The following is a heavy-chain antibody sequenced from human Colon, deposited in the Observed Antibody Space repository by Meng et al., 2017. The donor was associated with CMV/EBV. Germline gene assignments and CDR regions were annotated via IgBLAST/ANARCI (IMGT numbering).Heavy chain of an antibody. CDR2: VSSDGINM. V-gene: IGHV3-30*03. CDR3: ARDYWALDVSHFDT. D-gene: IGHD3-9*01. Sequence: GGSLRLSCSVSGFTFNKYDMSWIRQAPGKGLEWVAFVSSDGINMYYVDSVKGRFTISRDNSKSTLYLQMNSLRTEDTAVYYCARDYWALDVSHFDTWGQGVLVTVSS. CDR1: GFTFNKYD. J-gene: IGHJ5*02.